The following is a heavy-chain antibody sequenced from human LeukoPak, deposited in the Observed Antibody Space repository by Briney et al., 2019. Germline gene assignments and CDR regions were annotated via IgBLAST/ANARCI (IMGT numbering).Heavy chain of an antibody. CDR3: LIPGLRNAFDI. D-gene: IGHD3-10*01. CDR2: IRYDGSNK. Sequence: PGGSLRLSCAASGFTFSNYAMNWDRQAAGKGLKWVAFIRYDGSNKYYADSVKGRFTISRDNSKNTLYLQMNSLRAEDTAVYYCLIPGLRNAFDIWGQGTMVTVSS. CDR1: GFTFSNYA. V-gene: IGHV3-30*02. J-gene: IGHJ3*02.